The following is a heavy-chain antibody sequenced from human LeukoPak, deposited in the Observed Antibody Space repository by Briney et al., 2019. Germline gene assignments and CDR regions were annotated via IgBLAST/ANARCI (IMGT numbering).Heavy chain of an antibody. V-gene: IGHV3-30*18. J-gene: IGHJ4*02. D-gene: IGHD4-17*01. CDR3: AKPQTRPTDYFDY. CDR2: ISYDGSNK. Sequence: GRSLRLSCAASGFTFSSYGMQWVRQAPGKGLEWVAVISYDGSNKYYADSVNGRFTISRDNSKNTLYLQMNSLRAEDTAVYYCAKPQTRPTDYFDYWGQGTLVTVSS. CDR1: GFTFSSYG.